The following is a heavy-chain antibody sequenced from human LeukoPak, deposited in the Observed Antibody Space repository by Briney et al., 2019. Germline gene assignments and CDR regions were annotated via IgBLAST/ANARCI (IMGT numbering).Heavy chain of an antibody. CDR1: GYTFTSYG. D-gene: IGHD5-12*01. V-gene: IGHV1-18*01. CDR2: ISAYNGNK. CDR3: ARPRGRGYDSGAFDY. Sequence: ASVKVSCKASGYTFTSYGISWVRQAPAQGLEWMGWISAYNGNKTYAQKLQGRVTMTTDTSTSTAYMELRSLRSDDTAVYYCARPRGRGYDSGAFDYWGQGTLVTVSS. J-gene: IGHJ4*02.